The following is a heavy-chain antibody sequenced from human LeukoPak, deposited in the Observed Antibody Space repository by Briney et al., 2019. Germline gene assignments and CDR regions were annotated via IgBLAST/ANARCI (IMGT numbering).Heavy chain of an antibody. J-gene: IGHJ4*02. D-gene: IGHD6-19*01. V-gene: IGHV1-8*01. Sequence: ASVKVFCKASGYTFTSYDINWVRQATGQGLEWMGWMNPNSGNTGYAQKFQGRVTMTRNTSISTAYMELSSLRSEDTAAYYCARVVKSGSGWFLDYWGQGTLVTVSS. CDR1: GYTFTSYD. CDR3: ARVVKSGSGWFLDY. CDR2: MNPNSGNT.